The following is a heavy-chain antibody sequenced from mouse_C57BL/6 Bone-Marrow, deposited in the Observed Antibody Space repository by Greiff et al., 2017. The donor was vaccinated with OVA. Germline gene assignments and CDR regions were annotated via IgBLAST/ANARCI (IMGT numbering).Heavy chain of an antibody. CDR1: GYTFTNYW. CDR2: IYPGGGYT. J-gene: IGHJ2*01. CDR3: ARSRLRRGGAYYFDY. D-gene: IGHD2-4*01. Sequence: VKLVESGAELVRPGTSVKMSCKASGYTFTNYWIGWAKQRPGHGLEWIGDIYPGGGYTNYNEKFKGKATLTADKSSSTAYMQFSSLTSEDSAIYYCARSRLRRGGAYYFDYWGQGTTLTVSS. V-gene: IGHV1-63*01.